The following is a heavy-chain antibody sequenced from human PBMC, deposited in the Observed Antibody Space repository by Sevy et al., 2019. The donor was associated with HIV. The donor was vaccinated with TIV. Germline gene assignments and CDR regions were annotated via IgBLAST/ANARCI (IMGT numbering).Heavy chain of an antibody. CDR1: GFTFSDYY. J-gene: IGHJ4*02. D-gene: IGHD1-26*01. V-gene: IGHV3-11*06. CDR2: MSFSSNYT. Sequence: GGSLRLSCSASGFTFSDYYMNWIRQAPGKVLEWISYMSFSSNYTIYADSVTGRFTISRDNAKNSLYLQMNSLRAEDTAVYYCARGLVGANLGTDYWGQGSLVTVSS. CDR3: ARGLVGANLGTDY.